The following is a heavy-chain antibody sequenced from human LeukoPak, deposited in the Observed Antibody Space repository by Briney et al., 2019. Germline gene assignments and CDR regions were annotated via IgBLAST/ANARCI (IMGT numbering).Heavy chain of an antibody. D-gene: IGHD4-17*01. Sequence: PSETLSLTCAVYGGSFSGYYWSWIRQPPGKGLEWIGEINHSGSTNYNPSLKSRVTISVDTSKNQLSLKLSSVTAADTAVYYCARITVTNDAFDIWGQGTMVTVSS. J-gene: IGHJ3*02. CDR1: GGSFSGYY. CDR2: INHSGST. CDR3: ARITVTNDAFDI. V-gene: IGHV4-34*01.